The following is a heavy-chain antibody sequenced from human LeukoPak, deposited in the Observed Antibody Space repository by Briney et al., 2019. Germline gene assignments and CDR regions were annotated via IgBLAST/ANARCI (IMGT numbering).Heavy chain of an antibody. D-gene: IGHD3-3*01. CDR2: ISSSSSYI. Sequence: PGGSLRLSCAASGFTFSSYSMNWVRQAPGKGLEWVSSISSSSSYIYYADSVKGRFTISRDNAKNSLYLQMNSLRAEDTAVYYCARELEGSGYSYYYYYYMDVWGKGTTVTVSS. J-gene: IGHJ6*03. CDR3: ARELEGSGYSYYYYYYMDV. V-gene: IGHV3-21*01. CDR1: GFTFSSYS.